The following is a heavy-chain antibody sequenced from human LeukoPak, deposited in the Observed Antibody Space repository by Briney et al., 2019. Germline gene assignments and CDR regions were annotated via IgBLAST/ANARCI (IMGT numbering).Heavy chain of an antibody. CDR3: ARMRLGGYFDY. CDR1: GFTVSSNY. J-gene: IGHJ4*02. CDR2: IYSGGST. V-gene: IGHV3-66*01. Sequence: GGSLRLSCAASGFTVSSNYMSWVRQAPGKGLEWVSVIYSGGSTYYADSVKGRFTISRDNSKNTLYLQMNSLRAEDTAVYYCARMRLGGYFDYWGQGTLVTVSS. D-gene: IGHD2-15*01.